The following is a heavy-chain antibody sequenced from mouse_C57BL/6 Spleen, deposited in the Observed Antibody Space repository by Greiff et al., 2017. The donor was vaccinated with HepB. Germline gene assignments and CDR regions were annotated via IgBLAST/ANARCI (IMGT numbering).Heavy chain of an antibody. CDR2: IDPETGGT. Sequence: QVQLQQSGAELVRPGASVTLSCKASGYTFTDYEMHWVKQTPVQGLEWIGAIDPETGGTAYNQKFKGKAILTADKSSSTAYMELRSLTSEDSAVYYCTGITTVVSRAMDYWGQGTSVTVSS. CDR3: TGITTVVSRAMDY. J-gene: IGHJ4*01. CDR1: GYTFTDYE. V-gene: IGHV1-15*01. D-gene: IGHD1-1*01.